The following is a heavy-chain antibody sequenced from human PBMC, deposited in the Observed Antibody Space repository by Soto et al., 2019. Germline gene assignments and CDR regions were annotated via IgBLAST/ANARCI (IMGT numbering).Heavy chain of an antibody. J-gene: IGHJ6*02. CDR2: IKQDGSEK. V-gene: IGHV3-7*01. CDR1: GFTFSSYW. D-gene: IGHD4-17*01. CDR3: ARENYGDSHRHYYYYGMDV. Sequence: EVQLVESGGGLVQPGGSLRLSCAASGFTFSSYWMSWVRQAPGKGLEWVANIKQDGSEKYYVDSVKGRFTISRDNAKNSLYLQMNSLRAEDTAVYYCARENYGDSHRHYYYYGMDVWGQGTTVTVSS.